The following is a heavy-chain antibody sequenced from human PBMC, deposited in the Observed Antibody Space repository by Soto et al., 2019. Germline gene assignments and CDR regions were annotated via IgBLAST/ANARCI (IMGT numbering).Heavy chain of an antibody. D-gene: IGHD6-13*01. J-gene: IGHJ3*02. Sequence: PGGSLRLSCAASGFTFSSYSMNWVRQAPGKGLEWVSSISSSSSYIYYADSVKGRFTISRDNAKNSLYLQMNSLRAEDTAVYYCARFIGPPHSWHALEYAFDIWGQGTMLTVSS. CDR1: GFTFSSYS. V-gene: IGHV3-21*01. CDR3: ARFIGPPHSWHALEYAFDI. CDR2: ISSSSSYI.